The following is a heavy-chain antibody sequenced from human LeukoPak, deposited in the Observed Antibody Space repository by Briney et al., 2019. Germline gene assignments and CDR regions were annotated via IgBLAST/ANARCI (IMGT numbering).Heavy chain of an antibody. J-gene: IGHJ4*02. CDR1: GGSFSGYY. Sequence: SETLSLTCAVYGGSFSGYYWSWIRQPPGKGLEWIGEINHSGSTNYNPSLKSRVTISVDTSKNQFSLKLSSVTAADTAVYYCARAIRSNIVVVVAATPGGYYFDYWGQGTLVTVSS. D-gene: IGHD2-15*01. V-gene: IGHV4-34*01. CDR2: INHSGST. CDR3: ARAIRSNIVVVVAATPGGYYFDY.